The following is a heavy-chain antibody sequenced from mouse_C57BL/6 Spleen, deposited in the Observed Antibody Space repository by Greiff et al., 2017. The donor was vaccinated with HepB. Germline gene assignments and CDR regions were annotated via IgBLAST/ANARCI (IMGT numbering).Heavy chain of an antibody. CDR2: IDPSDSDT. CDR1: GYTFTSYW. V-gene: IGHV1-50*01. Sequence: QVQLQQPGAELVKPGASVKLSCKASGYTFTSYWMQWVKKRPGQGLEWVGEIDPSDSDTNYNQKFKGEATLTVDTSTRTAYRPLSSLTAEDSAVYYCASDATGGYAMDYWGQGTSVTVSS. D-gene: IGHD6-1*01. CDR3: ASDATGGYAMDY. J-gene: IGHJ4*01.